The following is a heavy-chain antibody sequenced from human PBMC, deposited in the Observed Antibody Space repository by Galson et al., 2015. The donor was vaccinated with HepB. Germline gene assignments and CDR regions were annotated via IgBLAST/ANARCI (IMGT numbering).Heavy chain of an antibody. CDR3: ARGRVEGYCSSTSCYPYYMDV. CDR2: MNPNSGNT. D-gene: IGHD2-2*01. J-gene: IGHJ6*03. V-gene: IGHV1-8*01. CDR1: GYTFTSYD. Sequence: SVKVSCKASGYTFTSYDINWVRQATGQGLEWMGWMNPNSGNTGYAQKFQGRVTMTRNTSISTAYMELSSLRSEDTAVYYCARGRVEGYCSSTSCYPYYMDVWGKGTTVTVSS.